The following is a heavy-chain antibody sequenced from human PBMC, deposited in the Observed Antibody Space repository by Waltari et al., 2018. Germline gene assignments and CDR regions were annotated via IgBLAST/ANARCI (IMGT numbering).Heavy chain of an antibody. CDR3: ARGHGIAVVGSRFWFDP. Sequence: QVQLVQSGAEVKKPGSSVNVSCKSSGGTFTSYAIRWVRHPPIHGLEWMGWIIPMLGTVNYVQKFQGRVTITADESTITAYMELSSLRSEDTAVYYCARGHGIAVVGSRFWFDPWGQGTLVTVSS. D-gene: IGHD6-19*01. J-gene: IGHJ5*02. V-gene: IGHV1-69*12. CDR2: IIPMLGTV. CDR1: GGTFTSYA.